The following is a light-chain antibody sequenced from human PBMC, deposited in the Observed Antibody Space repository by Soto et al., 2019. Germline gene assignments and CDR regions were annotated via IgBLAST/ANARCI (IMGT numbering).Light chain of an antibody. CDR1: QSISSW. Sequence: DIQMTQSPSTLSASVGDRVTITCRASQSISSWLAWYQQKPGKAPKLLIYDASSLESGVPSRFSGSGSGTEFPLTISRLQPDDFETYYCQQYNSYSWTFGQGTKVEIK. CDR2: DAS. J-gene: IGKJ1*01. CDR3: QQYNSYSWT. V-gene: IGKV1-5*01.